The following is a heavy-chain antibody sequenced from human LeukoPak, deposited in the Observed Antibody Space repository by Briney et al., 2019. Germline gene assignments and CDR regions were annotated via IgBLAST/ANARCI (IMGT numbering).Heavy chain of an antibody. CDR1: GYTFTRYY. Sequence: SVKVSCKASGYTFTRYYMYWVRQAPGQGLEWMGGIIPIFGTANYAQKFQGRVTITADESTSTAYMELSSLRSEDTAVYYCAVESSGIAVAGTYYFDYWGQGTLVTVSS. CDR3: AVESSGIAVAGTYYFDY. D-gene: IGHD6-19*01. CDR2: IIPIFGTA. V-gene: IGHV1-69*13. J-gene: IGHJ4*02.